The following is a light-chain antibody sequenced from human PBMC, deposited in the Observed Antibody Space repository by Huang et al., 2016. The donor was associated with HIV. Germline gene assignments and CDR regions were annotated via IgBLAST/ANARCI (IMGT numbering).Light chain of an antibody. CDR2: LAS. CDR1: QSLLHSNGYSY. CDR3: MQALQTPMYT. J-gene: IGKJ2*01. Sequence: VMTQSPLSLPVTPGEPASISCRSSQSLLHSNGYSYLDWYLQKPGQSPQLLIYLASNRASGVPDRFSGSVSGTDFTLKINRVEAEDVGVYYCMQALQTPMYTFGQGTKLEIK. V-gene: IGKV2-28*01.